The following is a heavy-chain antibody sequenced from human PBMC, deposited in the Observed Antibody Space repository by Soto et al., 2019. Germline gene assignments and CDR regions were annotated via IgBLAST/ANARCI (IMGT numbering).Heavy chain of an antibody. J-gene: IGHJ6*02. V-gene: IGHV1-46*03. D-gene: IGHD6-19*01. CDR2: INPSGGST. CDR1: GYTFTSYY. Sequence: ASVKVSCKASGYTFTSYYMHWVRQAPGQGLEWMGIINPSGGSTSYAQKFQGRVTMTRDTSTSTVYMELSSLRSEDTAVYYCAALSSGWYKEPDYGMDVWGQGTTVTVSS. CDR3: AALSSGWYKEPDYGMDV.